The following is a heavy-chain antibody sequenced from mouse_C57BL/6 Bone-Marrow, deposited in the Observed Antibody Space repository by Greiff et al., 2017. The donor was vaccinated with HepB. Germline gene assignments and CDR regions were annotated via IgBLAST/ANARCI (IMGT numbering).Heavy chain of an antibody. CDR2: INPYNGGT. Sequence: VQLQQSGPVLVKPGASVKMSCKASGYTFTDYYMNWVKQSHGKSLEWIGVINPYNGGTSYNQKFTGKATLTVDKSSSTAYMELNSLTSEDSAVYYCTIPYYYGSSWYCDVWGTGTTVTVSS. D-gene: IGHD1-1*01. CDR3: TIPYYYGSSWYCDV. J-gene: IGHJ1*03. CDR1: GYTFTDYY. V-gene: IGHV1-19*01.